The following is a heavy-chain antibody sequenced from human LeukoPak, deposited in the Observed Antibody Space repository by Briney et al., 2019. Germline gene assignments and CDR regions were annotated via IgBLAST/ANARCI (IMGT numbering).Heavy chain of an antibody. CDR2: ISYDGSNK. D-gene: IGHD2-15*01. CDR1: GFTFSSYG. Sequence: GGSLRLSCAASGFTFSSYGMHWVRQAPGKGLEWVAVISYDGSNKYYADSVKGRFTISRDNSKNTLYLQMNSLRAEDTAVYYCAKDFPYCSGGSCYSHPDYWGQGTLVTVSS. CDR3: AKDFPYCSGGSCYSHPDY. J-gene: IGHJ4*02. V-gene: IGHV3-30*18.